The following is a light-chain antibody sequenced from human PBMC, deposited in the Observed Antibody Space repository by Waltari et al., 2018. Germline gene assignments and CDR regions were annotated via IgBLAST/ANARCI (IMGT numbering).Light chain of an antibody. CDR2: RAS. CDR3: QQYNGYWT. V-gene: IGKV1-5*03. J-gene: IGKJ1*01. CDR1: QRISVW. Sequence: DIQMTQSPSTLSASVGDRVTITCRASQRISVWLAWYQQKPGTAPKLLVYRASNLESGVPSRFNGNGSGTEFTLTLSSLQPDDFATYYCQQYNGYWTFGQGTKVEIK.